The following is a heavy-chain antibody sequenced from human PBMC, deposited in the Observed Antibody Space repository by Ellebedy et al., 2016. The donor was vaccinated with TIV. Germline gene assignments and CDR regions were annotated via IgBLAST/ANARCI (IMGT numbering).Heavy chain of an antibody. J-gene: IGHJ4*02. CDR1: GYSFTTYW. V-gene: IGHV5-51*01. D-gene: IGHD5-24*01. Sequence: PGGSLRLSCKGSGYSFTTYWIGWVRQMPGKGLEWMGIIYPGDSDTRYSPSFQGQVTISADKSINTAYLQWSSLKASDTAMYYCARTLEMATADFDSWGQGTLVTVSS. CDR3: ARTLEMATADFDS. CDR2: IYPGDSDT.